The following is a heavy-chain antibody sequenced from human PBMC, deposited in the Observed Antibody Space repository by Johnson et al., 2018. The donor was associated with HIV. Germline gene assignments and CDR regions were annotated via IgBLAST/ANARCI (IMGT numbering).Heavy chain of an antibody. J-gene: IGHJ3*02. CDR2: IKEDGSEK. CDR1: GFTFSSNW. Sequence: VQLVESGGGLVQPGGSLRLSCAASGFTFSSNWMNWVRQAPGKGLEWVANIKEDGSEKYYVDSVRGRFTISRDNAKNLLYLQMNSLRAEDTAFYYCARRGITIVADAFDIWDQGTMVTVSS. CDR3: ARRGITIVADAFDI. D-gene: IGHD3-10*01. V-gene: IGHV3-7*05.